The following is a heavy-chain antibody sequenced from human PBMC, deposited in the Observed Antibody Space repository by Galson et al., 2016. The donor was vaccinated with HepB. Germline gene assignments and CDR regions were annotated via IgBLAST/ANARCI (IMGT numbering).Heavy chain of an antibody. CDR2: MKPDGSEK. V-gene: IGHV3-7*03. J-gene: IGHJ3*02. Sequence: SLRLSCAASGFTITNHWMSWVRQAPGKGLEWVANMKPDGSEKYFADSGRGRFTISRDNAKNSLYLQMNSLRDDDTAVYYCARDNLYAFDIWGQGTLVTVPS. CDR1: GFTITNHW. CDR3: ARDNLYAFDI.